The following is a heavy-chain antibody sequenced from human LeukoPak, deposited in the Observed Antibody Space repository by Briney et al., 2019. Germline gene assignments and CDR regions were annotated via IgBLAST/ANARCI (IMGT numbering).Heavy chain of an antibody. CDR2: IRYDGSNK. Sequence: GGSLRLSCAASGFTFSAYELNWVRQAPGKGLEWVAFIRYDGSNKYYAGSVKGRFTISRDNSKNTLYLQMNSLRAEDTAVYYCAEGDIIAVAGRIDYWGQGTLVTVSS. CDR1: GFTFSAYE. V-gene: IGHV3-30*02. D-gene: IGHD6-19*01. J-gene: IGHJ4*02. CDR3: AEGDIIAVAGRIDY.